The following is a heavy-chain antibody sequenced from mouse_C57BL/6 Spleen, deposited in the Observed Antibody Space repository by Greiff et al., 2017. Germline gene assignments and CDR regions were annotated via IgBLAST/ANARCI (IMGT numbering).Heavy chain of an antibody. D-gene: IGHD1-1*01. V-gene: IGHV3-6*01. CDR1: GYSITSGYY. Sequence: EVKLVESGPGLVKPSQSLSLTCSVTGYSITSGYYWNWIRQFPGNKLEWMGYISYDGSNNYNPSLKNRISITRDTSKNQFFLKLNSVTTEDTATYYCAREDYYYGSSYGYAMDYWGQGTSVTVSS. J-gene: IGHJ4*01. CDR2: ISYDGSN. CDR3: AREDYYYGSSYGYAMDY.